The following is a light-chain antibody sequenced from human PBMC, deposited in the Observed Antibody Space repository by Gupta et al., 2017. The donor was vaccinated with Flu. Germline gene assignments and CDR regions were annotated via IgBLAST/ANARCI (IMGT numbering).Light chain of an antibody. CDR3: SSYRSSSALALA. J-gene: IGLJ2*01. Sequence: QSALTQPASVSGSPGQSITISCTGTSSDVGGFNYVSWYQQHPGKAPKLMIYDVSNRHSGVSNRFSGSKSGITAALTIAGLQAEDEAAYYCSSYRSSSALALAFGGGTKLTVL. CDR2: DVS. CDR1: SSDVGGFNY. V-gene: IGLV2-14*03.